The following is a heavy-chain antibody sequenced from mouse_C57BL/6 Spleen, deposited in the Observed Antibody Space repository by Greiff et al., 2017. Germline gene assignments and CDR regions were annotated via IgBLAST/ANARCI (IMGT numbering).Heavy chain of an antibody. Sequence: DVKLVESGGGLVKPGGSLKLSCAASGFTFSDYGMHWVRQAPEKGLEWVAYISSGSSTIYYADTVKGRFTISRDNAKNTLFLQMTSLRAEDTAMYYCARRSYGSSYVFDYWGKGTTLTVSS. CDR2: ISSGSSTI. D-gene: IGHD1-1*01. J-gene: IGHJ2*01. CDR1: GFTFSDYG. V-gene: IGHV5-17*01. CDR3: ARRSYGSSYVFDY.